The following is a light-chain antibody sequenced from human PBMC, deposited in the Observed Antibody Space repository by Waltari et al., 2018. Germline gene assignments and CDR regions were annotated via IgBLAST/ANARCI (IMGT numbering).Light chain of an antibody. Sequence: QSALTQPPSVSGSPGQSVTISCTGTSRDVGTYNRVSWYQQPPGTAPRLLIYEAIRRPSGVPDRFSWSKSGDTASRTSAELQPEDEADYCCSSYTTSGTRIFGGGTTLTVL. J-gene: IGLJ2*01. CDR1: SRDVGTYNR. CDR2: EAI. V-gene: IGLV2-18*02. CDR3: SSYTTSGTRI.